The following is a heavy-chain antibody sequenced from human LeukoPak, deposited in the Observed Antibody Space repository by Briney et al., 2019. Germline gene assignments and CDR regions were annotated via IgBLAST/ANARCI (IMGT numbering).Heavy chain of an antibody. V-gene: IGHV4-31*03. CDR1: GGSISSGGYY. J-gene: IGHJ5*02. CDR2: IYYSGST. CDR3: ARVGLIVVVPAAMGDNWFDP. Sequence: PSQTLSLTCTVSGGSISSGGYYWSWIRQHPGKGLEWIGYIYYSGSTYYNPSLKSRVTISVDTSKNQFSLKLSSVTAADTAVYYCARVGLIVVVPAAMGDNWFDPWGQGTLVTVSS. D-gene: IGHD2-2*01.